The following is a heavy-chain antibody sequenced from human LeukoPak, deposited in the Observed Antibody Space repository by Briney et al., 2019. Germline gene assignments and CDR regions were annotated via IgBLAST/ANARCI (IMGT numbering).Heavy chain of an antibody. CDR1: GYTFTGYY. J-gene: IGHJ4*02. D-gene: IGHD3-22*01. V-gene: IGHV1-2*02. CDR3: ARAGYYDSSGHYHPFDY. Sequence: GASVKVSCKASGYTFTGYYIHWVRQAPGQGLEWMGWVNPNSSGTNYGQNFQGRVTMTRDTSISTAYMELRGLTPDDTAVYYCARAGYYDSSGHYHPFDYWGQGIVVTVSS. CDR2: VNPNSSGT.